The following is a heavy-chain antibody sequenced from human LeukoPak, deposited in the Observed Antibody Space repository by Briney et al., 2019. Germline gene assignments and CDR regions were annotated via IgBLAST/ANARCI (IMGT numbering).Heavy chain of an antibody. CDR3: ARFYDSSGYYFIDY. CDR2: ISSSSSYI. V-gene: IGHV3-21*01. D-gene: IGHD3-22*01. J-gene: IGHJ4*02. Sequence: GGSLRLSCAASGFTFSSYSMNWVRQAPGKGLEWVSSISSSSSYIYYADSVKGRFTISRDNAKNSLYLQMNSLRAEDTAVYYCARFYDSSGYYFIDYWGQGTLVTVSS. CDR1: GFTFSSYS.